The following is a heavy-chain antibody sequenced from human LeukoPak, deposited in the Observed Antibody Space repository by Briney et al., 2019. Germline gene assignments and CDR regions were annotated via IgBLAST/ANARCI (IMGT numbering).Heavy chain of an antibody. D-gene: IGHD2-2*01. CDR2: IKQDGSEK. CDR1: GFTFSSYW. Sequence: GGSLRLSCAASGFTFSSYWMSWVRQAPGKGLEWVANIKQDGSEKYYVDSVRGRFTISRDNAKNSLYLQMNSLRAEDTAVYYCARSYCSSTSCYEPHRINSFDPWGQGTLVTVSS. J-gene: IGHJ5*02. CDR3: ARSYCSSTSCYEPHRINSFDP. V-gene: IGHV3-7*01.